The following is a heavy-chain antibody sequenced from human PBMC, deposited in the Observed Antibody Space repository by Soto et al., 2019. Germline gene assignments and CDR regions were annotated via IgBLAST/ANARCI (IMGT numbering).Heavy chain of an antibody. V-gene: IGHV3-48*03. CDR2: ITGSGNTI. J-gene: IGHJ4*02. CDR1: GFTFSSYE. Sequence: EVQLVEPGGGLVQPGGSLRLSCAASGFTFSSYEMNWVRQAPGKGLEWDSYITGSGNTIYYADSVKGRFTISRDNAKNSMYLQMNSLRAEDTAVYYCARGGSYFDYWGQGTLVTVSS. CDR3: ARGGSYFDY. D-gene: IGHD1-26*01.